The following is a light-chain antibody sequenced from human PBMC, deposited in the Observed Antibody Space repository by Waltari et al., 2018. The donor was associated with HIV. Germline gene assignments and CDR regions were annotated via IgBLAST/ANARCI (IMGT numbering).Light chain of an antibody. CDR3: CSYAGTYTFVV. J-gene: IGLJ2*01. Sequence: QSALTQPRSVSGSPGQSVTISCTGTRSDVGGYDFVPWYQQHPGKAPKLMIYDVTKRPSGVPVRFSGSKSGNTASLTISGLQAEDEADYYCCSYAGTYTFVVFGGGTKLTVL. V-gene: IGLV2-11*01. CDR1: RSDVGGYDF. CDR2: DVT.